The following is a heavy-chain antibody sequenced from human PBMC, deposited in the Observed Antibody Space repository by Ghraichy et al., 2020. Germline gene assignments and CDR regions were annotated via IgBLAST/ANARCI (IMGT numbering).Heavy chain of an antibody. Sequence: GGSLRLSCAASGFTFSSYWMSWVRQAPGKGLEWVANIKQDGSEKYYVDSVKGRFTISRDNAKNSLYLQMNSLRAEDTAVYYCARDLTVTLRGMDVWGQGTTVTVSS. D-gene: IGHD4-11*01. CDR3: ARDLTVTLRGMDV. CDR1: GFTFSSYW. CDR2: IKQDGSEK. V-gene: IGHV3-7*01. J-gene: IGHJ6*02.